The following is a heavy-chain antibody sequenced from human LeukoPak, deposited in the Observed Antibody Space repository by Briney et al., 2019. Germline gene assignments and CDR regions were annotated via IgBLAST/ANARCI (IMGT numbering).Heavy chain of an antibody. CDR3: ARTQPQKYYDILTDFIEQYYFDY. J-gene: IGHJ4*02. D-gene: IGHD3-9*01. V-gene: IGHV3-21*01. Sequence: GGSLRLSCAASGFTFSSYSMNWVRQAPGKGLEWVSSISSSSSYIYYADSVKGRFTISRDNAKNSLYLQMNSLRAEDTAVYYCARTQPQKYYDILTDFIEQYYFDYWGQGTLVTVSS. CDR2: ISSSSSYI. CDR1: GFTFSSYS.